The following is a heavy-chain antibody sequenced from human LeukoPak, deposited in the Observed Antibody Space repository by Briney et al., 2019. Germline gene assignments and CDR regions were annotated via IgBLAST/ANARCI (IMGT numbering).Heavy chain of an antibody. V-gene: IGHV1-18*01. CDR2: ISAYSGKT. J-gene: IGHJ4*02. CDR1: GYTFSNYG. D-gene: IGHD5-12*01. Sequence: ASVKVSCKASGYTFSNYGITWVRQAPGQGLEWMGWISAYSGKTNSAQKLQGRVTFTTDTSTSTAYMELWSLRFDDTAVYYCVRLTAYSGYVLMGFEYWGQGTLVTVSS. CDR3: VRLTAYSGYVLMGFEY.